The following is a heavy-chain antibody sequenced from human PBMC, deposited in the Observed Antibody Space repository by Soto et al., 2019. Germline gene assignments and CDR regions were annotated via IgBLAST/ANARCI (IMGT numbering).Heavy chain of an antibody. CDR2: IIPILGIA. D-gene: IGHD3-10*01. CDR1: GGTFSSYT. V-gene: IGHV1-69*08. J-gene: IGHJ4*02. CDR3: AREEYYYGSGAFFDY. Sequence: QVQLVQSGAEVKKPGSSVKVSCTASGGTFSSYTISWVRQAPGQGLEWMGRIIPILGIANYAQKFQGRVTITADKSTSTAYMELSSLRSEDTAVYYCAREEYYYGSGAFFDYWGQGTLVTVSS.